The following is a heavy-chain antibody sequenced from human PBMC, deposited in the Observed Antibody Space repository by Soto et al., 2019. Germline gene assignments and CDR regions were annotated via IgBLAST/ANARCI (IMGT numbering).Heavy chain of an antibody. J-gene: IGHJ6*02. CDR2: ISYDGSNK. D-gene: IGHD2-15*01. CDR1: GFTFSSYG. Sequence: QVQLVESGGGVVQPGRSLRLSCAASGFTFSSYGMHWVRQAPGKGLEWVAVISYDGSNKYYAVSVKGRFTISRDNSKNTLYLQMNSLRAEDTAVYYCAKAPLLNYYYGMDVWGQGTTVTVSS. V-gene: IGHV3-30*18. CDR3: AKAPLLNYYYGMDV.